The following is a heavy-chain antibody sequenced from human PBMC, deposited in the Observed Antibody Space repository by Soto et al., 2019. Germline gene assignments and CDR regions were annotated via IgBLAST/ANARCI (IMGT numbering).Heavy chain of an antibody. CDR3: ARVPIAELDY. CDR2: IKQDGSEK. V-gene: IGHV3-7*01. J-gene: IGHJ4*02. CDR1: GSTFSSYW. D-gene: IGHD6-13*01. Sequence: GGSLRLSCAASGSTFSSYWMSWVRQAPGKGLEWVANIKQDGSEKYYVDSVKGRFTISRDNAKNSLYLQMNSLRAEDTAVYYCARVPIAELDYWGQGTLVTVSS.